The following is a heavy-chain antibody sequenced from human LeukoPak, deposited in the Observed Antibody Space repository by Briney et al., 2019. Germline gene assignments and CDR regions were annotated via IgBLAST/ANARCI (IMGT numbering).Heavy chain of an antibody. D-gene: IGHD3-10*01. Sequence: GGSLRLSCAASGFTVSSNYMSWVRQAPGKGLEWVSAISGSGGSTYYADSVKGRFTISRDNSKNTLYLQMNSLRAEDTAVYYCTRRGIWFGSLALDYWGQGTLVTVSS. J-gene: IGHJ4*02. V-gene: IGHV3-23*01. CDR3: TRRGIWFGSLALDY. CDR1: GFTVSSNY. CDR2: ISGSGGST.